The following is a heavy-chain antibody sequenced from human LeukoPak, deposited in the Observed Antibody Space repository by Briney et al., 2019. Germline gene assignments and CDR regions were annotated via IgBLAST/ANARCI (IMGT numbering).Heavy chain of an antibody. Sequence: GPVKVSCKASGYTFTGYYMHWVRQAPGQGLEWMGWMNPNSGNTGYAQKFQGRVTITRNTSISTAYMELSSLRSEDTAVYYCARLDVWGKGTTVTVSS. CDR2: MNPNSGNT. V-gene: IGHV1-8*03. CDR1: GYTFTGYY. CDR3: ARLDV. J-gene: IGHJ6*04.